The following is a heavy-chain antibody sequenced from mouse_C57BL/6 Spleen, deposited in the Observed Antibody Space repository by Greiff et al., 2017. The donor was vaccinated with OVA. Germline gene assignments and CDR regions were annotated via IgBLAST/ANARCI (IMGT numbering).Heavy chain of an antibody. CDR3: ARNGINWEVYYYAMDY. Sequence: QVQLQQPGAELVKPGASVKMSCKASGYTFTSYWITWVKQRPGQGLEWIGDIYPGSGSTNYNEKFKSKATLTVDTSSSTAYMQLSSLTSEDSAVYYCARNGINWEVYYYAMDYWGQGTSVTVSS. D-gene: IGHD4-1*01. J-gene: IGHJ4*01. CDR1: GYTFTSYW. CDR2: IYPGSGST. V-gene: IGHV1-55*01.